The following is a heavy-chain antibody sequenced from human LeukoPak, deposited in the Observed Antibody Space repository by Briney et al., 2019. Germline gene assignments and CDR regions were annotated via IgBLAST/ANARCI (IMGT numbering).Heavy chain of an antibody. CDR1: GFTFSSYS. Sequence: GGSLRLSCAASGFTFSSYSMNWVRQAPGKGLEWVSSISNSSSNIYYADSVKGRFTISRDNAKNSLYLQMNSLRAEDTAVYYCATMVRGVIARDYWGQGTRVTVSS. D-gene: IGHD3-10*01. J-gene: IGHJ4*02. CDR3: ATMVRGVIARDY. V-gene: IGHV3-21*01. CDR2: ISNSSSNI.